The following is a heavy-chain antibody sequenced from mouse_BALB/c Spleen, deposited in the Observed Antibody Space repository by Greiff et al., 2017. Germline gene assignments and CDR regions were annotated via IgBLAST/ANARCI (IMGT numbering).Heavy chain of an antibody. Sequence: EVKLQESGPELVKPGASVKISCKASGYSFTGYFMNWVMQSHGKSLEWIGRINPYNGDTFYNQKFKGKATLTVDKSSSTAHMELRSLASEDSAVYYCARRGNGNYWFAYWGQGTLVTVSA. J-gene: IGHJ3*01. CDR2: INPYNGDT. CDR3: ARRGNGNYWFAY. D-gene: IGHD2-1*01. V-gene: IGHV1-20*02. CDR1: GYSFTGYF.